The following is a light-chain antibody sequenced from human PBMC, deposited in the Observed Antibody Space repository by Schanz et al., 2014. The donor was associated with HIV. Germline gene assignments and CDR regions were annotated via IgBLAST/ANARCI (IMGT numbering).Light chain of an antibody. V-gene: IGLV1-44*01. CDR2: SNN. Sequence: QSVLTQPPSVSGAPGQRVTISCTGVGSNIGSNTVNRYQQLPGTAPKLLIFSNNRRPSGVPARFSGSKSGTSASLAISGLQSEDDADYYCAAWDDSLKGYVFGTGTKLTVL. CDR1: GSNIGSNT. CDR3: AAWDDSLKGYV. J-gene: IGLJ1*01.